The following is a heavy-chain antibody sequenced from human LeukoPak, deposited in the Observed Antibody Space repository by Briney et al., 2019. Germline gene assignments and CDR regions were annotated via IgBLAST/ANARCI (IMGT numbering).Heavy chain of an antibody. CDR1: GGAISSGSYY. CDR3: ARSYYGSGSYQGY. CDR2: IYTSGST. Sequence: SQTLSLTCTVSGGAISSGSYYWSWIRQPAGKGLEWIGHIYTSGSTNYNPSLKSRVTISVDTSENPLFLELSSVTAADTAVYYCARSYYGSGSYQGYWGQGTLVTVSS. V-gene: IGHV4-61*09. J-gene: IGHJ4*02. D-gene: IGHD3-10*01.